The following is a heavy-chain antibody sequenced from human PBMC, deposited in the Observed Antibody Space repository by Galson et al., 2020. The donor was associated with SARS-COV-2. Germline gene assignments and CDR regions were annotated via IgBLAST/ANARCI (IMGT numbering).Heavy chain of an antibody. CDR3: TTGRSPYAEDIVVVWGPTLSYNWFDP. D-gene: IGHD2-2*01. CDR1: GFTFSNAW. J-gene: IGHJ5*02. V-gene: IGHV3-15*01. CDR2: IKSKTDGGTT. Sequence: GESLKISCAASGFTFSNAWMSWVRQAPGKGLEWVGRIKSKTDGGTTDYAAPVKGRFTISRDDSKNTLYLQMNSLKTEDTAVYYCTTGRSPYAEDIVVVWGPTLSYNWFDPWGQGTLVTVSS.